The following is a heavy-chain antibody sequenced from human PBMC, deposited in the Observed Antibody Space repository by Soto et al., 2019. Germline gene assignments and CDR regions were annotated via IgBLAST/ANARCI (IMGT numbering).Heavy chain of an antibody. Sequence: QVQLVQSGAEVKKPGASVKVSCKASGYAFSSYAMHWVRQAPGQRLEWMGWINIGSGNTKYSQNFQDRITISRDTSANTVNMELSSLRSEDTAVYYCARDGGDCGYRLSYYYYIGMDVWGQGATVSVSS. V-gene: IGHV1-3*04. D-gene: IGHD2-21*02. J-gene: IGHJ6*02. CDR3: ARDGGDCGYRLSYYYYIGMDV. CDR1: GYAFSSYA. CDR2: INIGSGNT.